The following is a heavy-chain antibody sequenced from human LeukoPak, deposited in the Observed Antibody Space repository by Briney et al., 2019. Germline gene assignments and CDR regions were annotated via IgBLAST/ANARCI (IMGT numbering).Heavy chain of an antibody. CDR3: ASPVGAPPSVDPNQDYGMDV. Sequence: GASVKVSCKASGYTFTGYYLHWVRQAPGQGLEWMGWISAYNGNTNYAQKLQGRVTMTTDTSTSTAYMELRSLRSDDTAVYYCASPVGAPPSVDPNQDYGMDVWGQGTTVTVSS. CDR2: ISAYNGNT. V-gene: IGHV1-18*04. CDR1: GYTFTGYY. D-gene: IGHD1-26*01. J-gene: IGHJ6*02.